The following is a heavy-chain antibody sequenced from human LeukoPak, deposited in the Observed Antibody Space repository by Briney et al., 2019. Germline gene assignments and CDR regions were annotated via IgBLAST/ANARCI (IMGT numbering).Heavy chain of an antibody. CDR1: GFTFSSYA. CDR2: ISGSGAST. CDR3: VKYYDSSGSYYFDY. Sequence: GGSLRLSCAATGFTFSSYAMSWVRQAPGKGLEWVSTISGSGASTYYADSVKGRFTISRDNSKNTLYLQMNSLRAEDTAVYNCVKYYDSSGSYYFDYWGQGTLVTVSS. J-gene: IGHJ4*02. V-gene: IGHV3-23*01. D-gene: IGHD3-22*01.